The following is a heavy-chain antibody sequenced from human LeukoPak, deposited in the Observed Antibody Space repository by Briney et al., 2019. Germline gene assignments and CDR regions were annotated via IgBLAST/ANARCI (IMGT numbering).Heavy chain of an antibody. J-gene: IGHJ5*02. CDR2: ITANKGNT. CDR1: GYPFNIFG. CDR3: AVVLAGHYHFAH. D-gene: IGHD2-15*01. V-gene: IGHV1-18*01. Sequence: ASVEVSCKASGYPFNIFGIAWVRQAPGQGLEWVGWITANKGNTNYAENLQGRVTMTTDTSTRMAYIELRSLTNEDTAVYFCAVVLAGHYHFAHWGQGTLVTVSS.